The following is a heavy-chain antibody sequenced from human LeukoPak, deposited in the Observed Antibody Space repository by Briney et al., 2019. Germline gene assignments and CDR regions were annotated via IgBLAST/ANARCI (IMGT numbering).Heavy chain of an antibody. CDR2: IYYSGST. V-gene: IGHV4-39*01. CDR3: VRLNPPHWNSGYYMDV. CDR1: GGSISSSSYY. J-gene: IGHJ6*03. Sequence: PSETLSLTCTVSGGSISSSSYYWGWIRQPPGKGLEWIGYIYYSGSTYYNPSLKSRVTISVDTSKNQFSLKLTSVSAADTAMYFCVRLNPPHWNSGYYMDVWGERTTVVVSS. D-gene: IGHD1-7*01.